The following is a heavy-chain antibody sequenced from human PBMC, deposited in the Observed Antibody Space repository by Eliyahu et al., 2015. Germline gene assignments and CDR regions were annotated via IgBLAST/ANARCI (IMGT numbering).Heavy chain of an antibody. J-gene: IGHJ6*02. CDR2: IFFDGSNK. V-gene: IGHV3-33*01. D-gene: IGHD1-7*01. Sequence: QVQLVESGGGVVQPGRSLRLSCAASXFTFSNXGXHWVRQAPGKGLEWVAVIFFDGSNKYYSDSVKGRFTISRDNSKNTLYLQMNSLRAEDTAVYYCARDRRMAENWNSPVGMDVWGQGTTVTVSS. CDR3: ARDRRMAENWNSPVGMDV. CDR1: XFTFSNXG.